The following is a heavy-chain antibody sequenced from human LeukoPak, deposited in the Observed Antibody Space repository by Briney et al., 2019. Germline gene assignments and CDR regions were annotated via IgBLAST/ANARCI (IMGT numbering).Heavy chain of an antibody. Sequence: GGSLRLSCAASGFTFSSYWMSWVRQAPGKGLEWVSSISSSSSYIYYADSVKGRFTISRDNAKNSLYLQMNSLRAEDTAVYYCARDYGDYRDAFDIWGQGTMVTVSS. CDR2: ISSSSSYI. CDR3: ARDYGDYRDAFDI. J-gene: IGHJ3*02. V-gene: IGHV3-21*01. CDR1: GFTFSSYW. D-gene: IGHD4-17*01.